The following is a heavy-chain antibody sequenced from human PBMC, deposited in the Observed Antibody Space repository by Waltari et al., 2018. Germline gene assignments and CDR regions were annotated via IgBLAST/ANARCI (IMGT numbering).Heavy chain of an antibody. V-gene: IGHV3-53*01. CDR2: MYSGGST. D-gene: IGHD6-19*01. Sequence: EVQLVESGGGLIQPGGSLRLSCAASGFLVSSNYMGWVRQAPGRGLEWVSLMYSGGSTYYADSVKGRFTISRDNSKNTLYLQMDSLSVEDTAVYYCARWQQWPVRAFDYWGQGTLVTVSS. CDR1: GFLVSSNY. J-gene: IGHJ4*02. CDR3: ARWQQWPVRAFDY.